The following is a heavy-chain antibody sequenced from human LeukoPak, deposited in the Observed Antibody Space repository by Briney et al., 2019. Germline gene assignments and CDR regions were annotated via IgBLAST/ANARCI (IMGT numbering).Heavy chain of an antibody. Sequence: PGGSLRLSCAASGFTVSSNCMNWVRQAPWNGREWVSEISAGGRTTFYADSVTGGFTISRDNTKNSLYLQIRQLRAEATAVYYCARWAGNTQSDSWSGPFDYCGQGSLATVSS. CDR3: ARWAGNTQSDSWSGPFDY. V-gene: IGHV3-48*04. CDR1: GFTVSSNC. J-gene: IGHJ4*02. CDR2: ISAGGRTT. D-gene: IGHD3-3*01.